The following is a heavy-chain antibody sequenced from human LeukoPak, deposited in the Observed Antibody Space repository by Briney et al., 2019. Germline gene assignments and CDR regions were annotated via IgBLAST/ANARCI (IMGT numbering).Heavy chain of an antibody. CDR1: GFTFSSYE. CDR3: ARAGPRSGSYYYYYYYMDV. D-gene: IGHD3-10*01. CDR2: ISSSGSTI. J-gene: IGHJ6*03. V-gene: IGHV3-48*03. Sequence: PGGSLRLSCAASGFTFSSYEMNWVRQAPGKGLEWVSYISSSGSTIYYADSVKGRFTISRDNAKNSLYLQMNSLRAEDTAVYYCARAGPRSGSYYYYYYYMDVWGKGTTVTISS.